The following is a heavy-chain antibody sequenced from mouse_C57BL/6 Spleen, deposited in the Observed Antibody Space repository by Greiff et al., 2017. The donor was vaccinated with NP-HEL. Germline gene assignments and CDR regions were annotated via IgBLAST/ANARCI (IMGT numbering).Heavy chain of an antibody. CDR1: GYAFSSYW. Sequence: VQLQQSGAELVKPGASVKISCKASGYAFSSYWMNWVKQRPGKGLEWIGQIYPGDGDTNYNGKFKGKATLTADKSSSTAYMQLSSLTSEDSAVYFCARNSPYYDGSSMYYFDYWGQGTTLTVSS. J-gene: IGHJ2*01. CDR3: ARNSPYYDGSSMYYFDY. D-gene: IGHD1-1*01. CDR2: IYPGDGDT. V-gene: IGHV1-80*01.